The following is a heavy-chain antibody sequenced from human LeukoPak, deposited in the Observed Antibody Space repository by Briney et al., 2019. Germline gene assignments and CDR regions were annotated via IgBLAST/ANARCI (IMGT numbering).Heavy chain of an antibody. CDR2: IDSSGSYI. Sequence: GSLRLSCAASGFIFNYYTMNWVRQAPGKGPEWIASIDSSGSYIHYAASVKGRFTISRDNARDSVYLQMNNLRADGTAVYYCARDIHSSRFDYWGHGTLVTVSS. D-gene: IGHD1-26*01. J-gene: IGHJ4*01. CDR1: GFIFNYYT. V-gene: IGHV3-21*01. CDR3: ARDIHSSRFDY.